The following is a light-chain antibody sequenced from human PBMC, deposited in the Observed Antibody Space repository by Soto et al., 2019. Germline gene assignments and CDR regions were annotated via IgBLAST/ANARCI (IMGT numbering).Light chain of an antibody. V-gene: IGKV1-5*01. CDR3: QQSYIIPLI. J-gene: IGKJ4*01. CDR1: QPISSW. Sequence: DIQMTHSPPTLSAAVGDRVTITCRASQPISSWLAWYHQKPWKAPKLLIYDASNLESGVPSRFSGSRSGTDFSLTISGLQPEDFATYFCQQSYIIPLIFGGGTKVDIK. CDR2: DAS.